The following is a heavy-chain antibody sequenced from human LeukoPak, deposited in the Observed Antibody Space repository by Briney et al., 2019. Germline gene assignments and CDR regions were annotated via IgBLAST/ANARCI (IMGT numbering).Heavy chain of an antibody. J-gene: IGHJ2*01. V-gene: IGHV4-59*01. Sequence: SETLSLTCTVSGGSISSYYWSWIRQPPGKGLEWIGYIYYSGNTNYNPSLRSRVTISVDTSKNQFSLKLSSATAADTAVYYCAREAGSDSSGYYYRNSDLWGRGTLVTVSS. CDR1: GGSISSYY. CDR2: IYYSGNT. CDR3: AREAGSDSSGYYYRNSDL. D-gene: IGHD3-22*01.